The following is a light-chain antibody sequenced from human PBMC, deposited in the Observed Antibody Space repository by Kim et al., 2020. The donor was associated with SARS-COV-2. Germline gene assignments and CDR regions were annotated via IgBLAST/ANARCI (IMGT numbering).Light chain of an antibody. Sequence: VSPGQTASITCSGDKLGDKYACWYQQKPGQSPVLVIYQDSKRPSGNPERFSGSNSGNTATLTISGTQAMDEADYYCQAWDSSTLCVFGTGTKVTVL. CDR3: QAWDSSTLCV. CDR2: QDS. J-gene: IGLJ1*01. V-gene: IGLV3-1*01. CDR1: KLGDKY.